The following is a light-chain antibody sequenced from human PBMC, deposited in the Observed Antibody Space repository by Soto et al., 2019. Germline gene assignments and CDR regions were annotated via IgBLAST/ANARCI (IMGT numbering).Light chain of an antibody. J-gene: IGKJ5*01. V-gene: IGKV2-28*01. CDR3: MQAVQTVPIT. CDR2: LGS. Sequence: DLVVTQSPLSLPVTPGEPASITCRSSQSLLHRNGYNYLDWYLQRPGQSPQLLIYLGSNRASGVPDRFSGSGSGTFFTLTISRVEAEDIGVYYCMQAVQTVPITFGQGTRLEIK. CDR1: QSLLHRNGYNY.